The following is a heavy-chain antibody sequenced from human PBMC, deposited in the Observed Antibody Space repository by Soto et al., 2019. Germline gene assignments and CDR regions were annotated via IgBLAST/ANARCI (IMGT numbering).Heavy chain of an antibody. V-gene: IGHV3-33*01. CDR2: IWYDGSIK. CDR1: GFTFGTYG. Sequence: QSGGSLRLSCAASGFTFGTYGMRWVRQIPGKGLQWVCIIWYDGSIKYYADSVRVRFTISRDNSKNTLYLQMKSLRDEDTAVYYCARIDCTGDSCNPYSHYGMHXWGQGTRLTVS. J-gene: IGHJ6*02. CDR3: ARIDCTGDSCNPYSHYGMHX. D-gene: IGHD2-15*01.